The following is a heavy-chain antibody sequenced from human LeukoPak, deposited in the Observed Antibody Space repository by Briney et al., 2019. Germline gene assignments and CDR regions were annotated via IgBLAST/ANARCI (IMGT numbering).Heavy chain of an antibody. CDR3: ARHVGCSSTSCYAPNWFDP. CDR1: GGSISSSSCY. CDR2: IYYSGST. J-gene: IGHJ5*02. D-gene: IGHD2-2*01. Sequence: SETLSLTCTVSGGSISSSSCYWGWIRQPPAKGLEWIGSIYYSGSTYYNPSLKSRVTISVDTSKNQFSLKLSSVTAADTAVYYCARHVGCSSTSCYAPNWFDPWGQGTLVTVSS. V-gene: IGHV4-39*01.